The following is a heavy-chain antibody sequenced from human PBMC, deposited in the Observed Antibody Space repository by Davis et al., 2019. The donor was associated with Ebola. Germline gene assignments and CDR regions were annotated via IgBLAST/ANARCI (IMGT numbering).Heavy chain of an antibody. Sequence: SETLSLTCAVYGGSFSGYYWSWIRQPPGKGLEWIGEINHSGSTNYNPSLKSRVTISLDTSKNQFSLKLSSVTAADTAVYYCARQALRFLEWLFGGWFDPWGQGTLVTVSS. V-gene: IGHV4-34*01. CDR1: GGSFSGYY. CDR3: ARQALRFLEWLFGGWFDP. CDR2: INHSGST. J-gene: IGHJ5*02. D-gene: IGHD3-3*01.